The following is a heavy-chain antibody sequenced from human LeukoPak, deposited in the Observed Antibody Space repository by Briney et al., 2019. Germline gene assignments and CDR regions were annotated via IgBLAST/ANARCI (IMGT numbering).Heavy chain of an antibody. Sequence: GGSLRLSCAGSGLSVSMSWVRQAPGKGLEWVSLIRDSGETFYADSVKGRFTISRDNSKNTMYLQMNRLRVEDTAVYFCARDRAVTQDWVEFDPWGQGTLVTVSS. CDR3: ARDRAVTQDWVEFDP. J-gene: IGHJ5*02. D-gene: IGHD4-17*01. V-gene: IGHV3-66*03. CDR1: GLSVS. CDR2: IRDSGET.